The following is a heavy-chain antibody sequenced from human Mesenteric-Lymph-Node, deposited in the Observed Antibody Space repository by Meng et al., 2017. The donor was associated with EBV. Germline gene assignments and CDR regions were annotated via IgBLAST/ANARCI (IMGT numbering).Heavy chain of an antibody. V-gene: IGHV4-59*11. CDR2: IYSSGTT. CDR1: GDSLRGHS. D-gene: IGHD5-18*01. J-gene: IGHJ4*02. CDR3: AREGGHSYGLFLDN. Sequence: QVLVQDSGPGLLKPPETRSLTCAVSGDSLRGHSWTWVRQSPGQGLEWFGRIYSSGTTTYHPSLKTRVTISVDTSRNQFSLKLTSVTAADTATYSCAREGGHSYGLFLDNWGQGTLVTVSS.